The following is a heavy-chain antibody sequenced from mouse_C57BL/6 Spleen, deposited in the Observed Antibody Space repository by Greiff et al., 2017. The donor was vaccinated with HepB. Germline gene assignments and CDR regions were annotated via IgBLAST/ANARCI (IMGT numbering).Heavy chain of an antibody. J-gene: IGHJ2*01. Sequence: EVQLVESGPGLVKPSQSLSLTCSVTGYSITSGYYWNWIRQSPGNKLEWMGYISYDGSNNYNPSLKNRTSITRDTSKNQFFLKLNSVTTEDTATYYCARHSSGYFDYWGQGTTLTVSS. CDR3: ARHSSGYFDY. D-gene: IGHD3-2*02. V-gene: IGHV3-6*01. CDR1: GYSITSGYY. CDR2: ISYDGSN.